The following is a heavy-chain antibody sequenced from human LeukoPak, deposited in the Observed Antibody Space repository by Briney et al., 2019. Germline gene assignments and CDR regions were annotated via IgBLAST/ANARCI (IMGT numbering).Heavy chain of an antibody. Sequence: GGSLRLSCAASGFTFSNAWMSWVRQAPGKGLEWVGRIKSKTDGGTTDYAAPVKGRFTISRDDSKNTLYLQMNSLKTEDTAVYYCTTGNEYCSGGSRQRRVRGYYYYGMDVWGQGTTVTVSS. J-gene: IGHJ6*02. CDR3: TTGNEYCSGGSRQRRVRGYYYYGMDV. D-gene: IGHD2-15*01. CDR2: IKSKTDGGTT. V-gene: IGHV3-15*01. CDR1: GFTFSNAW.